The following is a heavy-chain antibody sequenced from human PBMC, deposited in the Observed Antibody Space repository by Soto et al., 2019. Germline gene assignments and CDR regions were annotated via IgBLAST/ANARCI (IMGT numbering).Heavy chain of an antibody. V-gene: IGHV1-69*06. CDR2: IIPIFGTA. CDR1: GGTFSSYA. Sequence: GASVKVSCKASGGTFSSYAISWVRQAPGQGLEWMGGIIPIFGTANYAQKFQGRVTITADKSMSTAYMGLSSLRSEDTAVYYYARRIASTHHGAFDIWGQGKMVTVSS. D-gene: IGHD2-15*01. J-gene: IGHJ3*02. CDR3: ARRIASTHHGAFDI.